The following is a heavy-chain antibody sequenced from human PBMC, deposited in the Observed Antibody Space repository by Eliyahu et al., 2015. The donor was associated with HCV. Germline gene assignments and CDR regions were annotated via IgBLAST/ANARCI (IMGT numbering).Heavy chain of an antibody. D-gene: IGHD6-19*01. CDR2: IHYSGST. CDR3: ASGGGGIAVAGTGGWFDP. Sequence: QVQLQESGPGLVKPSETLSLTCTVSGGSIXTYYWXWIRQPPGKGLEWIGYIHYSGSTNYNPSLKXRVTISVDTSKNQFSLNLTSVTAADTAVYYCASGGGGIAVAGTGGWFDPWGQGTLVTVSS. V-gene: IGHV4-59*01. J-gene: IGHJ5*02. CDR1: GGSIXTYY.